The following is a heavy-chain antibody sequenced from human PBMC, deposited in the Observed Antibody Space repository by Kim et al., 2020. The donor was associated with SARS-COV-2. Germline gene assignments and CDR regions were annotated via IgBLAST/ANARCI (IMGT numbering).Heavy chain of an antibody. V-gene: IGHV3-11*05. CDR3: ARVALGSSSWYWFDP. Sequence: ADSVKGRFAISRDNANNSLYPQMNSLRAEDTAVYYCARVALGSSSWYWFDPWGQGTLVTVSS. J-gene: IGHJ5*02. D-gene: IGHD6-13*01.